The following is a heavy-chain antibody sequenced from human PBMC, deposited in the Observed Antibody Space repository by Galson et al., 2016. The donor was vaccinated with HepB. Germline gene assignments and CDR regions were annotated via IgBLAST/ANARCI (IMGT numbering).Heavy chain of an antibody. J-gene: IGHJ5*02. CDR2: IWHDGSNK. CDR1: EFTFSTYG. D-gene: IGHD6-13*01. V-gene: IGHV3-33*01. Sequence: SLRLSCAASEFTFSTYGMNWVRQAPGKGLEWVALIWHDGSNKYYADTVKGRFTIARDNPKNTLYLKMNSLKVEDTAVYYCAREMHVAAAAAFDVWGRGTLVTVSS. CDR3: AREMHVAAAAAFDV.